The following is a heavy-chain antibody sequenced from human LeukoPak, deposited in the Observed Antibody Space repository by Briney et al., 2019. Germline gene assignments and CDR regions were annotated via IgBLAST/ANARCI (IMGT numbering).Heavy chain of an antibody. CDR2: ISSSGSTI. CDR1: GFAFSSYE. D-gene: IGHD6-13*01. J-gene: IGHJ4*02. Sequence: GGSLRLSCAASGFAFSSYEMSWVRQAPGKGLEWVSYISSSGSTIYYADSVKGRFTISRDSAKNSLYLQMNSLRAEDTAVYYCARGSSWYGVYFDYWGQGTLVTVSS. V-gene: IGHV3-48*03. CDR3: ARGSSWYGVYFDY.